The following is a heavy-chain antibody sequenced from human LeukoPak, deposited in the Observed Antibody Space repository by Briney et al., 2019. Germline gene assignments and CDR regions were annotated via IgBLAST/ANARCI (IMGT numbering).Heavy chain of an antibody. CDR3: ARAHRYFDWLSRHNWFDP. D-gene: IGHD3-9*01. V-gene: IGHV4-38-2*02. J-gene: IGHJ5*02. Sequence: ETSETLSLTCTVSGYSISSGYYWSWIRQPPGKGLEWIGEINHSGSTNYNPSLKSRVTISVDTSKNQFSLKLSSVTAADTAVYYCARAHRYFDWLSRHNWFDPWGQGTLVTVSS. CDR2: INHSGST. CDR1: GYSISSGYY.